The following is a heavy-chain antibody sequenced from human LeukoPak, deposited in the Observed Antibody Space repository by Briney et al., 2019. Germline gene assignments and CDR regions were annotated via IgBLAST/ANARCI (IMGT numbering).Heavy chain of an antibody. CDR1: GFTFSNYA. D-gene: IGHD3-10*01. CDR3: AKVPYSDYGSGRPPFMDA. V-gene: IGHV3-23*01. CDR2: ISGSGDST. J-gene: IGHJ6*02. Sequence: GSLRLSCAASGFTFSNYAMSWVRQAPGKGLEWVSTISGSGDSTYYAVSVKGRLTISRDNFKNTLHLQMNSLRAEDTALYYCAKVPYSDYGSGRPPFMDAWGQGTTVTVSS.